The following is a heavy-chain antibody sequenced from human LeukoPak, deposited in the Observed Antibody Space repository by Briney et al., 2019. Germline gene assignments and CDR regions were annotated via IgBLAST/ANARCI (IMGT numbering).Heavy chain of an antibody. CDR1: GGSFSGYY. CDR3: ARSNRLWLRFSFDY. V-gene: IGHV4-34*01. D-gene: IGHD5-12*01. CDR2: INHSGST. J-gene: IGHJ4*02. Sequence: SETLSLTCAVYGGSFSGYYWSWIRQPPGKGLEWIGEINHSGSTNYNPSLKSRVTISVDTSKNQFSLKLSSVTAADTAVYYCARSNRLWLRFSFDYWGQGTLVTVSS.